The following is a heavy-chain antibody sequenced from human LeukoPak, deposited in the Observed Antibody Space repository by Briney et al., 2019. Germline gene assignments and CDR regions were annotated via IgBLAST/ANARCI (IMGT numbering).Heavy chain of an antibody. CDR2: INSNSGGT. CDR1: GYTFTGYY. V-gene: IGHV1-2*02. CDR3: ARGALEGQHLEYFDY. J-gene: IGHJ4*02. D-gene: IGHD1-1*01. Sequence: ASVKVSCKASGYTFTGYYLHWVRQAPGEGLEWMGWINSNSGGTKFAQKFQGRVTMTRDTSISTACMEVSGLRSDDTAMFYCARGALEGQHLEYFDYWGQGTLVTVSS.